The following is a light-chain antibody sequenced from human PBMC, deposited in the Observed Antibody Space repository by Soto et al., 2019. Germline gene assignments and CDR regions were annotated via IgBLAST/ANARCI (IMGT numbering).Light chain of an antibody. Sequence: QSVLTQPPSASGTPGQRVTISCSGSSSNIGSNTVNWYQQLPGTAPQLLIYSNNQRPSGVPDQFSGSKSGTSASLAISGLQSEDEADYYCQSYDSSLSGPVFGGGTKVTVL. V-gene: IGLV1-44*01. J-gene: IGLJ3*02. CDR3: QSYDSSLSGPV. CDR1: SSNIGSNT. CDR2: SNN.